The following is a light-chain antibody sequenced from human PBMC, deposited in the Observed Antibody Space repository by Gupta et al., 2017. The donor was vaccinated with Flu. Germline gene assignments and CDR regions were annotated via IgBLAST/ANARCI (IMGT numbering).Light chain of an antibody. CDR1: SSYVGGYNF. V-gene: IGLV2-14*01. CDR3: RSYTDTSTFYV. Sequence: HSALTQPTSVSGSPGPSITISCTGTSSYVGGYNFVSWYQQRPGKAPKLMIYDVNNRPAGVSDRFSGSKSGNTASLTISGLQAEDETDYYCRSYTDTSTFYVFGTGTKVTVV. J-gene: IGLJ1*01. CDR2: DVN.